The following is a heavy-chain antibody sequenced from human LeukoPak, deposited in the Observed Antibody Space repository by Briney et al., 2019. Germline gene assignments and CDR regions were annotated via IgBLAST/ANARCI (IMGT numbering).Heavy chain of an antibody. Sequence: ASVKVSCKASGYTFTSYGISWVRQAPGQGLEWMGGIIPIFGTANYAQKFQGRVTITADESTSTAYMELSSLRSEDTAVYYCARDLRPIQEKDAFDIWGQGTMVTVSS. CDR1: GYTFTSYG. CDR3: ARDLRPIQEKDAFDI. CDR2: IIPIFGTA. D-gene: IGHD3-16*01. J-gene: IGHJ3*02. V-gene: IGHV1-69*13.